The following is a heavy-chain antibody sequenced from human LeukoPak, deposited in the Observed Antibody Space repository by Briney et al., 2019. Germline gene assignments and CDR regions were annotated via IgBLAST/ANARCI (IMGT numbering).Heavy chain of an antibody. CDR2: ISSSSSYI. CDR1: GFTFSSYS. CDR3: ARDFYSSGWVEY. J-gene: IGHJ4*02. V-gene: IGHV3-21*04. Sequence: GGSLRLSCAASGFTFSSYSMNWVRQAPGKGLEWVSSISSSSSYIYYADSVKGRFTISRDNSKNTLYLQMNSLRAEDTAVYYCARDFYSSGWVEYWGQGTLVTVSS. D-gene: IGHD6-19*01.